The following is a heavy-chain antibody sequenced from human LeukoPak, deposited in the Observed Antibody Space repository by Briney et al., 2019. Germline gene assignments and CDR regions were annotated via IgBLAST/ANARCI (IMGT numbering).Heavy chain of an antibody. J-gene: IGHJ4*02. CDR2: IRTKANSYTT. Sequence: PGGSLRLSCAAPGFTFSNQYMDWVRQAPGKGLEWVGRIRTKANSYTTEYAASVKGRFTISRDDSKNSLYLQMNSLKTEDTAVYYCARDSAAAGDYWGQGTLVTVSS. D-gene: IGHD6-13*01. CDR1: GFTFSNQY. CDR3: ARDSAAAGDY. V-gene: IGHV3-72*01.